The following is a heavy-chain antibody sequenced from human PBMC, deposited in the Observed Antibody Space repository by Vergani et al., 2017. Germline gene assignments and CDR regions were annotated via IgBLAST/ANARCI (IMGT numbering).Heavy chain of an antibody. CDR3: AREMDCGGDCYSLDP. J-gene: IGHJ5*02. Sequence: QVQLVESGGGVVQPGRSLILSCAASGFTFSSYGMHWVRQAPGKGLEWVAVIWYDGSNKYYADSVKGRFTISRDNSKNTLYLQMNSLRAEDTAVYYCAREMDCGGDCYSLDPWGQGTLVTVSS. V-gene: IGHV3-33*01. CDR2: IWYDGSNK. CDR1: GFTFSSYG. D-gene: IGHD2-21*01.